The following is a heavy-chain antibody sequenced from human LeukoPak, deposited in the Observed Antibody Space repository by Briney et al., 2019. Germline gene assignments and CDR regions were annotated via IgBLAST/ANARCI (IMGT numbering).Heavy chain of an antibody. CDR3: ARVGRDYYYGSGSLLYFDY. J-gene: IGHJ4*02. D-gene: IGHD3-10*01. CDR1: GGSISSSSYY. Sequence: SETLSLTCTVSGGSISSSSYYWGWIRQPPGKGLEWIGSIYYSGSTYYNPSLKSRVTISVDTSKNQFSLKLSSVTAADTAVYYFARVGRDYYYGSGSLLYFDYWGQGTLVTVSS. V-gene: IGHV4-39*07. CDR2: IYYSGST.